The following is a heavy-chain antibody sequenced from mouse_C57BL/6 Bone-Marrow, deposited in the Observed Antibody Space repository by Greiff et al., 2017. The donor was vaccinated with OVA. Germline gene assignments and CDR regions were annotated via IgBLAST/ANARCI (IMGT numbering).Heavy chain of an antibody. CDR3: ANYYAMDY. V-gene: IGHV5-4*03. Sequence: EVMLVESGAGLVKPGGSLKLSCAASGFTFSSYAMSWVRQTPEKRLEWVATISDGGSYTYYPNNVKGRFTISRDNAKNNLYLQMSHLKSEDTAMYYCANYYAMDYWGKGTSVTVSS. CDR1: GFTFSSYA. J-gene: IGHJ4*01. CDR2: ISDGGSYT.